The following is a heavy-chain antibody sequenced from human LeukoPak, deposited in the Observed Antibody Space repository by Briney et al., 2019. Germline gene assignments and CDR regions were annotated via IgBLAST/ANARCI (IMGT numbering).Heavy chain of an antibody. V-gene: IGHV1-18*01. Sequence: ASVKVSCKASGHTFTTYGISWVRQAPGQGLEWMGWISPYNGNTNYAQKVQGRVTMTTDTSTSTAYMELRSLRSDDTAVYYCARELSPRYNWNYFDYWGQGTLVTVSS. CDR2: ISPYNGNT. CDR3: ARELSPRYNWNYFDY. D-gene: IGHD1-20*01. J-gene: IGHJ4*02. CDR1: GHTFTTYG.